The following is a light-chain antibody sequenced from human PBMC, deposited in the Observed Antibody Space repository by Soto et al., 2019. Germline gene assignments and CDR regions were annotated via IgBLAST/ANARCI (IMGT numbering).Light chain of an antibody. V-gene: IGLV2-23*02. J-gene: IGLJ3*02. CDR3: CSYAGSNTWV. CDR2: EVT. Sequence: QSALTQPASVSVSPGQSITISCTGTSSDVGSYKLVSWYQQHPGKAPKLMISEVTKRPSGVSTRFSGSKSGNTASLTISGLQPEDESDYYCCSYAGSNTWVFGGGTKLTVL. CDR1: SSDVGSYKL.